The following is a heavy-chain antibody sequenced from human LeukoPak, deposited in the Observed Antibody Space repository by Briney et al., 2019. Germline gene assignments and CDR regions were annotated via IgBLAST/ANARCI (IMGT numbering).Heavy chain of an antibody. V-gene: IGHV3-7*01. CDR3: ARDTKEGTFDY. D-gene: IGHD3-10*01. CDR2: IKLDGSSE. Sequence: VGSLRLSCAASGFTFSNYWMSWVRQAPGKGLEWVANIKLDGSSEYYVDSVKGRFSISSDNAENSLYLQMNSLRAEDTAVYYCARDTKEGTFDYWGQGTLVTVSS. CDR1: GFTFSNYW. J-gene: IGHJ4*02.